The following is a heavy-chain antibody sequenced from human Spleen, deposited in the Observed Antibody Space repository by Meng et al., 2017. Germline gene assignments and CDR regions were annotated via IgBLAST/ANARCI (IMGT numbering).Heavy chain of an antibody. CDR3: ARGPTTMAHDFDY. V-gene: IGHV4-34*01. D-gene: IGHD4-11*01. CDR2: INHSGST. CDR1: GGSFSDYY. Sequence: QLQQWGPGLLKPSETLSRPCVVSGGSFSDYYWSWIRQPPGKGLEWIGEINHSGSTNYNPSLESRATISVDTSQNNLSLKLSSVTAADSAVYYCARGPTTMAHDFDYWGQGTLVTVSS. J-gene: IGHJ4*02.